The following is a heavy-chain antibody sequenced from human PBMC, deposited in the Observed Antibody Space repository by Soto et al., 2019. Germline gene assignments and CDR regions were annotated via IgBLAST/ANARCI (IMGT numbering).Heavy chain of an antibody. CDR2: IIPIFGTA. CDR3: ARGDSRGYSGYDELDY. Sequence: ASVKVSCKASGGTFSSYAISWVRQAPGQGLEWMGGIIPIFGTANYAQKFQGRVTITADESTSTAYMELSSLRSEDTAVYYCARGDSRGYSGYDELDYWGQGTLVTVSS. V-gene: IGHV1-69*13. J-gene: IGHJ4*02. D-gene: IGHD5-12*01. CDR1: GGTFSSYA.